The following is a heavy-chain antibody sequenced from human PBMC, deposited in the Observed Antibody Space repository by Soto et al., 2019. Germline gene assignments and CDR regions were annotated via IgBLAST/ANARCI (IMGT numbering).Heavy chain of an antibody. J-gene: IGHJ5*02. CDR2: IYHSGST. D-gene: IGHD4-17*01. CDR1: GGSISSGGYS. CDR3: ASSGDSHVRFDP. V-gene: IGHV4-30-2*01. Sequence: SETLSLTCAVSGGSISSGGYSWSWIRQPPGKGLEWIGYIYHSGSTYYNPSLKSRVTISVDRSKNQFSLKLSSVTAADTAVYYCASSGDSHVRFDPWGQGTLVTVSS.